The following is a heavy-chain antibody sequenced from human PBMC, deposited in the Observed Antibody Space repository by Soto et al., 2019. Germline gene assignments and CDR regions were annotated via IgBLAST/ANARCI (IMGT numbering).Heavy chain of an antibody. Sequence: SETLSLSCTVSGGSISSGSYYWGWIRQPPGRGREWIGSIYYSGSTYYNPSLKSRVTISVDTSKNQFSLKLSAVTAADTAVYYCARLRVGGRLGYYGMDFWGQGTTVT. CDR3: ARLRVGGRLGYYGMDF. D-gene: IGHD1-26*01. CDR2: IYYSGST. CDR1: GGSISSGSYY. J-gene: IGHJ6*02. V-gene: IGHV4-39*01.